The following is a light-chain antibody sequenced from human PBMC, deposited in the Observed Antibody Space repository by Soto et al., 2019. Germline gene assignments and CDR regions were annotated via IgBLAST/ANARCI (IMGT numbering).Light chain of an antibody. J-gene: IGLJ3*02. CDR3: CSFSTTGGHWV. Sequence: QSALTQPASVSGSPGQSITISCTGTSSDVGSHNLVSWYQHHPANAPKLMVYEASKRPSGVSDRFSGSKSGNTASLTISGLPGEDEADYFCCSFSTTGGHWVFRGRTKLTVL. V-gene: IGLV2-23*01. CDR2: EAS. CDR1: SSDVGSHNL.